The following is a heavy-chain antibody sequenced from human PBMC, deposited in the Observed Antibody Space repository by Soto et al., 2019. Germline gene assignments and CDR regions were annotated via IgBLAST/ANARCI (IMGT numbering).Heavy chain of an antibody. Sequence: QVQLQESGPGLVKPSETLSLTCTVSGGSISSYYWSWIRQPPGKGLEWIGYIYYSGSTNYNPSLKRRVTISVDTSKNQFSLKLSSVTAADTAVYYCARVWDIVATIPHWYFDLWGRGTLVTVSS. CDR3: ARVWDIVATIPHWYFDL. J-gene: IGHJ2*01. CDR1: GGSISSYY. D-gene: IGHD5-12*01. V-gene: IGHV4-59*01. CDR2: IYYSGST.